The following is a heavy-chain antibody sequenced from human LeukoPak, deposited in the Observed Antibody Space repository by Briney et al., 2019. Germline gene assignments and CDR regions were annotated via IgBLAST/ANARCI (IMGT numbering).Heavy chain of an antibody. Sequence: ASVKVSCKASGGTFSSYAISWVRQAPGQGLEWMGGIIPIFGTANYAQKFQGRVTITADESTSTAYMELSSLRSEDTAVYYCARVPSPYCSSTSCYENYYYYGMDVWGQGTTVTASS. CDR3: ARVPSPYCSSTSCYENYYYYGMDV. J-gene: IGHJ6*02. CDR1: GGTFSSYA. CDR2: IIPIFGTA. D-gene: IGHD2-2*01. V-gene: IGHV1-69*13.